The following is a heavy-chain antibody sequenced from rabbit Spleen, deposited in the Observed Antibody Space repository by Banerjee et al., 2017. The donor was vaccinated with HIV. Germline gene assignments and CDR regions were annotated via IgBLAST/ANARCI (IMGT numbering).Heavy chain of an antibody. CDR1: GVSFSFSSY. D-gene: IGHD8-1*01. J-gene: IGHJ6*01. CDR2: IDTGSSGFT. CDR3: ARDTGSSFSSYGMDL. V-gene: IGHV1S40*01. Sequence: QSLEESGGDLVKPGASLTLSCKASGVSFSFSSYMCWVRQAPGKGLEWIACIDTGSSGFTYFAAWAKGRFTISKTSSTTVTLQVTRLTAADTATYFCARDTGSSFSSYGMDLWGPGTLVT.